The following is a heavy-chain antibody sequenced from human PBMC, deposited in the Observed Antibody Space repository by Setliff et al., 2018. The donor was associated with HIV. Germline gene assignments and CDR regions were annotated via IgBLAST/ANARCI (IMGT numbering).Heavy chain of an antibody. CDR2: NYHSGST. V-gene: IGHV4-38-2*02. CDR1: GYSISSGYY. J-gene: IGHJ6*02. Sequence: SETLSLTCTVSGYSISSGYYWGWIRQPPGKGLEWIGSNYHSGSTYYNPSLKSRVTISVDKSKNQFSLKLSSVTAADTAVYYCARAMRGVVVTNMYYYYGMDVWGQGTTVTVSS. CDR3: ARAMRGVVVTNMYYYYGMDV. D-gene: IGHD2-21*02.